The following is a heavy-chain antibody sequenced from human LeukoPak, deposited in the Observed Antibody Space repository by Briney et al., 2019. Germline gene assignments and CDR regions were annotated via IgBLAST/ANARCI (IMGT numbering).Heavy chain of an antibody. Sequence: SETLSLTCTVSGGSISSYYWSWIRQPPGKGLEWIGYIYYSGSTNYNPSLKSRVTISVDTSKNQFSLKLSSVTAADTAVYYCAGVSAYDILTGYYPKYYFDYWGQGTLVTVSS. CDR3: AGVSAYDILTGYYPKYYFDY. D-gene: IGHD3-9*01. CDR2: IYYSGST. V-gene: IGHV4-59*01. CDR1: GGSISSYY. J-gene: IGHJ4*02.